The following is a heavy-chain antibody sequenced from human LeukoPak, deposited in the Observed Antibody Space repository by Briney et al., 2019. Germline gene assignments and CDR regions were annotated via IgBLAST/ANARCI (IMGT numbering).Heavy chain of an antibody. CDR2: ISISGDTT. D-gene: IGHD4-17*01. V-gene: IGHV3-23*01. J-gene: IGHJ4*02. CDR3: ANEIRPNDY. Sequence: GRSLRLSCAAPGFTFSSHAMTWVRQAPGKGLEWVSAISISGDTTYYADAVKGRFTISRDNSKNTVYLQMNSLRAEDTAVYYCANEIRPNDYWGQGTLVTVSS. CDR1: GFTFSSHA.